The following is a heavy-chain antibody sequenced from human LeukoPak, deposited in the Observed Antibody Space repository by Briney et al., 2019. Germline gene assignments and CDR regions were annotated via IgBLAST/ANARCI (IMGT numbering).Heavy chain of an antibody. CDR2: INHSGST. J-gene: IGHJ4*02. V-gene: IGHV4-34*01. D-gene: IGHD5-18*01. Sequence: SETLPLTCAVYGGSFNGYYWSWIRQPPGKGLEWIGEINHSGSTNYNPSLKSRVTISVDTSKNQFSLKLSSVTAADTAVYYCARGVLGGYSYGPSLDYWGQGTLVTVSS. CDR1: GGSFNGYY. CDR3: ARGVLGGYSYGPSLDY.